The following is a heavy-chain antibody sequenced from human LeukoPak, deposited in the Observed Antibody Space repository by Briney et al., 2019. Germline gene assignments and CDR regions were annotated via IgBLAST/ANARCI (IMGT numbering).Heavy chain of an antibody. Sequence: PGESLQISCQGSGYHFTSYWIGWVRQLPGKGLEWMGIIYPGDSDTRYSPSFQGQVTISADKSISTAYLQWSSLKASDTAMYYCARQKDYGGRHYFDYWGQGTLVTVSS. CDR1: GYHFTSYW. J-gene: IGHJ4*02. D-gene: IGHD4-23*01. CDR2: IYPGDSDT. V-gene: IGHV5-51*01. CDR3: ARQKDYGGRHYFDY.